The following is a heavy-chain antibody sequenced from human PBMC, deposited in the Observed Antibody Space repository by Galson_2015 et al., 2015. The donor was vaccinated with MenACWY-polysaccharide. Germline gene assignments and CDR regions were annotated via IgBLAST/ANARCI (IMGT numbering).Heavy chain of an antibody. CDR3: VSGGQITSAFYGALD. Sequence: SLRLSCAASGFSVSNNYMSWVRQAPEKGLEWVSLIYSTGSTFHADSVKGRFTISRDDSKNTVYLQMNSLRPEDTAVYYCVSGGQITSAFYGALDWGQGTPVTVSS. CDR1: GFSVSNNY. D-gene: IGHD2-2*01. CDR2: IYSTGST. J-gene: IGHJ4*02. V-gene: IGHV3-53*01.